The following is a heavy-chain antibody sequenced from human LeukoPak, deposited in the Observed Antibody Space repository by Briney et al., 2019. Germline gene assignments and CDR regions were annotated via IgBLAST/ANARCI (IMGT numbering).Heavy chain of an antibody. Sequence: GGSLRLSCAASGFTVSSNYMSRVRQAPGKGLEWVSVIYSGGSTYYADSVKGRFTISRDNSKNTLYLQMNSLRAEDTAVYYCARGYCSSTSCPHFDYWGQGTLVTVSS. J-gene: IGHJ4*02. CDR2: IYSGGST. D-gene: IGHD2-2*01. V-gene: IGHV3-53*01. CDR3: ARGYCSSTSCPHFDY. CDR1: GFTVSSNY.